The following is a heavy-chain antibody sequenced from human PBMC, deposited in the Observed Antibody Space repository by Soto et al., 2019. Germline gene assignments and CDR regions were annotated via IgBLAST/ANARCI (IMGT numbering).Heavy chain of an antibody. CDR3: ARVKRIAATPIDY. CDR2: MNPNTDNL. J-gene: IGHJ4*02. CDR1: GYTFTIYH. D-gene: IGHD2-15*01. Sequence: GASVKVSCKTSGYTFTIYHINLVRQATGQGLEWMGWMNPNTDNLGYAQKFQGRLTLTRNTSISTAYMELSSLRSEDTAVYYCARVKRIAATPIDYWGQGTLVTVSS. V-gene: IGHV1-8*01.